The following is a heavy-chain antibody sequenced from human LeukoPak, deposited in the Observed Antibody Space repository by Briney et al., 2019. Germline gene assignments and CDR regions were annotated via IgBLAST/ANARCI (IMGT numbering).Heavy chain of an antibody. CDR1: GGTFSSYT. CDR3: ARGSIAARRDWFDP. CDR2: IIPILGIA. D-gene: IGHD6-6*01. J-gene: IGHJ5*02. Sequence: PVKVSCKASGGTFSSYTISWVRQAPGQGLEWMGRIIPILGIANYAQKFQGRVTITADKSTSTAYMELSSLRSEDTAVYYCARGSIAARRDWFDPWGQGTLVTVSS. V-gene: IGHV1-69*02.